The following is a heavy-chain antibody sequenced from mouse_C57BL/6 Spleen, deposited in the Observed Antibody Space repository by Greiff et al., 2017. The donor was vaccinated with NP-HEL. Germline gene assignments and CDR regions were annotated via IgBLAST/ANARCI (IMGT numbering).Heavy chain of an antibody. CDR1: GYTFTSYW. Sequence: VQLQQSGAELVKPGASVKMSCKASGYTFTSYWITWVKQMPGQGLEWIGDIYPSSGSTNYNEKFKSKATLTVDTSSSTAYMQLSSLTSEDSAVYYCARQLRLRGYYFDYWGQGTTLTVSS. CDR3: ARQLRLRGYYFDY. J-gene: IGHJ2*01. D-gene: IGHD3-2*02. CDR2: IYPSSGST. V-gene: IGHV1-55*01.